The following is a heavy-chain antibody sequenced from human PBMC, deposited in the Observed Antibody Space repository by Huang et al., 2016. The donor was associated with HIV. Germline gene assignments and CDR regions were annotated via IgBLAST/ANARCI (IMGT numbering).Heavy chain of an antibody. CDR2: IKSKADGGTK. CDR1: VFTFSNAW. V-gene: IGHV3-15*01. D-gene: IGHD3-22*01. CDR3: TTFGYTKGYWDYYYYYYMDV. J-gene: IGHJ6*03. Sequence: EVQLVDSGGGLVKPGGSLRLSCAASVFTFSNAWRTWGRPAPGKGLEWVARIKSKADGGTKDYAAPGRGRFTSSRDDSKNTLYLQMNSRKTEDTAVYYCTTFGYTKGYWDYYYYYYMDVWGKGTTVTVSS.